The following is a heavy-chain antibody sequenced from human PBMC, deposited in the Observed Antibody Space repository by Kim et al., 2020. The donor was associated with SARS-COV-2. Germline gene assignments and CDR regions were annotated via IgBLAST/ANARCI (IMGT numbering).Heavy chain of an antibody. D-gene: IGHD6-6*01. CDR3: ARDSVLDY. J-gene: IGHJ4*02. V-gene: IGHV1-3*01. CDR2: NGNT. Sequence: NGNTKDSQKFQGRVTITRDKSASTAYMELSSLRSEDTAVYYCARDSVLDYWGQGTLVTVSS.